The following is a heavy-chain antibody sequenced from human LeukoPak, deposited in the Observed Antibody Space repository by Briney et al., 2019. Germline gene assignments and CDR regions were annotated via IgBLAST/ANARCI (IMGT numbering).Heavy chain of an antibody. Sequence: GGSLRLSCTASGFTFGDYAMSWVRQAPGKGLEWVGFIRSKAYGGTTECAASVEGRFTISRDDSKSIAYLQMNSLKTEDTAVYYCTRIMTTVTHSFDYWGQGTLVTASS. CDR2: IRSKAYGGTT. CDR3: TRIMTTVTHSFDY. V-gene: IGHV3-49*04. D-gene: IGHD4-17*01. J-gene: IGHJ4*02. CDR1: GFTFGDYA.